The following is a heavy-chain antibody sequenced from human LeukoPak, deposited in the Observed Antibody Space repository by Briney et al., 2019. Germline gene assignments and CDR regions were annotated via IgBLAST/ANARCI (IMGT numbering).Heavy chain of an antibody. CDR3: AGGTYGSGSYKFDY. J-gene: IGHJ4*02. Sequence: SETLSLTCTVSSGSIGSYYWSWIRQPPGKGLEWIGYIYYTGSTNYNPSLKSRVTISVDTSKNQFSLNLSSVTAADTAVYYCAGGTYGSGSYKFDYWGQGTLVTVSS. D-gene: IGHD3-10*01. CDR1: SGSIGSYY. CDR2: IYYTGST. V-gene: IGHV4-59*01.